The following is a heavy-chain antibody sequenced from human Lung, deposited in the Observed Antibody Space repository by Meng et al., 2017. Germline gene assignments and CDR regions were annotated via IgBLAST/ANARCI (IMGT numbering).Heavy chain of an antibody. CDR1: GGSFSDYY. D-gene: IGHD4-11*01. J-gene: IGHJ4*02. Sequence: QVPLPQWGAGLLKPSETLSLTCVVSGGSFSDYYWSWIRQPPGKGLEWIGEINHSGSTNYNPSLESRATISVDTSQNNLSLKLSSVTAADSAVYYCARGPTTMAHDFDYWGQGTLVTVS. CDR2: INHSGST. V-gene: IGHV4-34*01. CDR3: ARGPTTMAHDFDY.